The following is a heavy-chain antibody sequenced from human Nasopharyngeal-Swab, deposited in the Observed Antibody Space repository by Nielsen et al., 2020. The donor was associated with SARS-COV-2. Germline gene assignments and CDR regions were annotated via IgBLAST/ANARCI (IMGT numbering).Heavy chain of an antibody. CDR2: IAHDASNE. CDR3: ADPPFSEY. J-gene: IGHJ4*02. CDR1: GFTFSSFG. V-gene: IGHV3-30*03. Sequence: SCAASGFTFSSFGMHWVRQAPGKGLEWVAFIAHDASNEYYGDSVKGRFTISRDNSKSTLYLQMNSLRADDTALYYCADPPFSEYWGQGTLVTVSS.